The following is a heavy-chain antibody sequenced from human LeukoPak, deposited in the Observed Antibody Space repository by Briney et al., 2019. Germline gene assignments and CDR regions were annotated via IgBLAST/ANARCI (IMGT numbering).Heavy chain of an antibody. D-gene: IGHD2-15*01. Sequence: PSETLSLTCTVSGGSISSYYWSWIRRPPGKGLEWIGYIYYSGSTNYNPSLKSRVTISVDTSKNQFSLKLSSVTAADTAVYYCARENCSGGSCYFWGAFDIWGQGTMVTVSS. J-gene: IGHJ3*02. CDR2: IYYSGST. CDR3: ARENCSGGSCYFWGAFDI. CDR1: GGSISSYY. V-gene: IGHV4-59*01.